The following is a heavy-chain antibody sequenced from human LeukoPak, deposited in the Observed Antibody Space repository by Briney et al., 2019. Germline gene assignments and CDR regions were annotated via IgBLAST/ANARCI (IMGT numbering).Heavy chain of an antibody. CDR3: ARASRAVKQGPIVSYDILTGYYLPPSYFDY. CDR1: GGSISSYY. J-gene: IGHJ4*02. D-gene: IGHD3-9*01. V-gene: IGHV4-59*01. Sequence: SETLSLTCTVSGGSISSYYWSWIRQPPGKGLEWIGCIYYSGSTNYNPSLKSRVTISVDTSKNQFSLKLSSVTAADTAVYYCARASRAVKQGPIVSYDILTGYYLPPSYFDYWGQGTLVTVSS. CDR2: IYYSGST.